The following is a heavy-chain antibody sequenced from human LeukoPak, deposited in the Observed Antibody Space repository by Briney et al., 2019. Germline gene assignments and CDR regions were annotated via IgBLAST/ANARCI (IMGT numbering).Heavy chain of an antibody. CDR2: IYSGGST. CDR3: ARGRVGATTCLDY. D-gene: IGHD1-26*01. J-gene: IGHJ4*02. Sequence: GGSLRLSCAASGFIVSSSYMTWVRQAPGEGPEWVSVIYSGGSTYYADSVKGRFTISRDSSKNTLYLQMNSLRAEDTAVYYCARGRVGATTCLDYWGQGTLVTVSS. V-gene: IGHV3-66*02. CDR1: GFIVSSSY.